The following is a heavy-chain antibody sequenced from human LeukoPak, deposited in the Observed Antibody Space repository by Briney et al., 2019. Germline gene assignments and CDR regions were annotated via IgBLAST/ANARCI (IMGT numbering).Heavy chain of an antibody. J-gene: IGHJ4*02. CDR1: GFTVSSNY. V-gene: IGHV3-33*08. D-gene: IGHD3-22*01. CDR3: ARNNLKYDSRPHPDY. Sequence: QPGGSLRLSCAASGFTVSSNYMSWVRQAPGKGLEWVAVIWYDGSNKYYADSVKGRFTISRDNSKNTLYLQMNSLRAEDTAVYYCARNNLKYDSRPHPDYWGQGTLVTVSS. CDR2: IWYDGSNK.